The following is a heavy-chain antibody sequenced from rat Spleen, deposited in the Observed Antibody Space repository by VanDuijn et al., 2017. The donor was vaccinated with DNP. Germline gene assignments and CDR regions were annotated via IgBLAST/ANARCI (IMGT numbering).Heavy chain of an antibody. CDR3: ATDSHVYTTDPYHLRGLYVMDA. J-gene: IGHJ4*01. CDR2: ISPSGGST. CDR1: GFTFSNYG. V-gene: IGHV5-19*01. Sequence: EVQLVESGGGLVQPGRSLKLSCAASGFTFSNYGMHWIRQAPTKGLEWVASISPSGGSTYYRDSVKGRFTISRDNAKSTLYLQMDSLRSEDTATYYCATDSHVYTTDPYHLRGLYVMDAWGQGTSVTVSS. D-gene: IGHD1-6*01.